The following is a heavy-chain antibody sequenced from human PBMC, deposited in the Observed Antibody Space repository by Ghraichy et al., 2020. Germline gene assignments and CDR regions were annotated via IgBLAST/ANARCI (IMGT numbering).Heavy chain of an antibody. CDR2: IYYSGST. J-gene: IGHJ3*01. V-gene: IGHV4-59*01. CDR3: ARGRWELPF. D-gene: IGHD1-26*01. Sequence: SETLSLTCSVSGGSISNYYWTWIRQPPGKGLEWIGYIYYSGSTDYNPSLKSRVTISVDTSKNQFSLKLSSVTAADTAVYYCARGRWELPFWGQGTMVTVSS. CDR1: GGSISNYY.